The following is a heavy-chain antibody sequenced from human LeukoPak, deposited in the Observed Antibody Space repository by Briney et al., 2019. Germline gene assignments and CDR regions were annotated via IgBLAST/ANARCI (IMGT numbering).Heavy chain of an antibody. Sequence: SETLSLTCAVYGGSFSGYYWSWIRQPPGKGLEWIGEINHSGSTNYNPSLKSRVTISVDTSKNQFSLKLSSVTAADTAVYYCARYSINYYDSSGYYYWGLGTLVTVSS. J-gene: IGHJ4*02. CDR1: GGSFSGYY. D-gene: IGHD3-22*01. CDR2: INHSGST. CDR3: ARYSINYYDSSGYYY. V-gene: IGHV4-34*01.